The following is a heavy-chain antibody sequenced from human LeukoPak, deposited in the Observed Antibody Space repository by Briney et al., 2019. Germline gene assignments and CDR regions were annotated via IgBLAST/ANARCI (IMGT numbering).Heavy chain of an antibody. D-gene: IGHD2-15*01. J-gene: IGHJ4*02. CDR2: ISSSSRSI. CDR3: ARADDCSGGSCYRSHFDY. Sequence: GGSLRLSCAASGFTFSSYSMNWVRQAPGKGLEWISYISSSSRSIYYADSVKGRFTISRDNAKNSLYLQMNSLRAEDTAVYYCARADDCSGGSCYRSHFDYWGQGTLVTVSS. V-gene: IGHV3-48*04. CDR1: GFTFSSYS.